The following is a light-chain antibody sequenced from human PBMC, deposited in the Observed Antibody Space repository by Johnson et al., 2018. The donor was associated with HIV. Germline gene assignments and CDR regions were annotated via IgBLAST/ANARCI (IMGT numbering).Light chain of an antibody. J-gene: IGLJ1*01. CDR2: DNN. V-gene: IGLV1-51*01. CDR1: SSNIGNNY. Sequence: QSVLTQPPSVSAAPGQKVTISCSGSSSNIGNNYVSWYQQLPGTAPKLLIYDNNKRPSGIPDRFSGSKSGTSATLGITGLQTGDEADYYCGTWDSTLSAGGDVIGTGTRVTGL. CDR3: GTWDSTLSAGGDV.